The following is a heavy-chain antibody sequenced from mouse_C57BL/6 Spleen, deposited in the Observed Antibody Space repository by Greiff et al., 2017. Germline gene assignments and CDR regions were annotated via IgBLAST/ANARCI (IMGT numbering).Heavy chain of an antibody. CDR1: GYTFTSYW. CDR3: ARGLYYYGSHCDY. J-gene: IGHJ2*01. V-gene: IGHV1-61*01. Sequence: VQLQQPGAELVRPGSSVKLSCKASGYTFTSYWMDWVKQRPGQGLEWIGNIYPSDSETPYNQKFKDKATLTVDKSSSTAYMQLSSLTSEDSAVYYCARGLYYYGSHCDYWGQGTTLTVSS. CDR2: IYPSDSET. D-gene: IGHD1-1*01.